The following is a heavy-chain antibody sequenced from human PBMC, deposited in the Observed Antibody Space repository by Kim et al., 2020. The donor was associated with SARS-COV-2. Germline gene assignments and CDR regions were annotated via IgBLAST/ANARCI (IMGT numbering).Heavy chain of an antibody. CDR1: GYTFTSYA. D-gene: IGHD2-2*01. CDR3: ARPGLSSSTFDAFDI. V-gene: IGHV1-3*01. J-gene: IGHJ3*02. CDR2: INAGNGNT. Sequence: ASVKVSCKASGYTFTSYAMHWVRQAPGQRLEWMGWINAGNGNTKYSQKFQGRVTITRDTSASTAYMELSSLRSEDTAVYYCARPGLSSSTFDAFDIWGQGTMVTVSS.